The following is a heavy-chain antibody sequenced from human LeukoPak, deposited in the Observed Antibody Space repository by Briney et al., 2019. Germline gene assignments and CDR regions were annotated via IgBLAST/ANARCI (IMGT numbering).Heavy chain of an antibody. CDR1: GYTFTSYY. J-gene: IGHJ4*02. CDR2: INPSGGST. D-gene: IGHD3-22*01. V-gene: IGHV1-46*01. CDR3: ARAGYYYDSSGNRRSNYFDY. Sequence: ASVKVSCKASGYTFTSYYMHWVRQAPGQGLERMGIINPSGGSTSYAQKFQGRVTMTRDTSTSTVYMELSSLRSEDTAVYYCARAGYYYDSSGNRRSNYFDYWGQGTLVTVSS.